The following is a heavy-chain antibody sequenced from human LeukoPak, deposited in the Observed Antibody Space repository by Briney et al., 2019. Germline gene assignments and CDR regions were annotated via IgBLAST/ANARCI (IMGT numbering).Heavy chain of an antibody. J-gene: IGHJ5*02. CDR3: ARVGMWSGYDHNWFDP. D-gene: IGHD5-12*01. CDR1: GGSISSYY. Sequence: PSETLSLTCTVSGGSISSYYWSWIRQPPGKGLEWIGYIYYSGSTNYNPSLKSRVTISVDTSKNQFSLKLSSVTAADTAVYYCARVGMWSGYDHNWFDPWGQGTLVTVSS. V-gene: IGHV4-59*01. CDR2: IYYSGST.